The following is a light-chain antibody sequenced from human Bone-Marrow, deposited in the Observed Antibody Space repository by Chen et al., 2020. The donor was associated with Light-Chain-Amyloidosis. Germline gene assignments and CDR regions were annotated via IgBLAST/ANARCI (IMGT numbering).Light chain of an antibody. CDR3: SSFTITNTWI. CDR1: SSDVGGYNY. CDR2: EVT. J-gene: IGLJ2*01. V-gene: IGLV2-14*01. Sequence: QSALTQPASVSGSPGQSITIPCTGTSSDVGGYNYVSWYQQHPGKAPKLMIYEVTNRPSGISIRFSGSKSGNTASLTISGPQAEDEADYYCSSFTITNTWIFGGGTKLTVL.